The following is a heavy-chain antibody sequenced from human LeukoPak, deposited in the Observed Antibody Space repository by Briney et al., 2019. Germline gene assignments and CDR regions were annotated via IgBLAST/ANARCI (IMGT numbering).Heavy chain of an antibody. CDR1: GGTFSSYA. CDR2: IIPIFGTA. D-gene: IGHD2-15*01. J-gene: IGHJ6*03. V-gene: IGHV1-69*13. CDR3: ASRGYCSGGSCYSYYYYYMDV. Sequence: SVKVSCKASGGTFSSYAISWVRQAPGQGLEWMGGIIPIFGTANYAQKFQGRVTITADESTSTAYMELSSLRSEDTAVYYCASRGYCSGGSCYSYYYYYMDVWGKGTTVTVSS.